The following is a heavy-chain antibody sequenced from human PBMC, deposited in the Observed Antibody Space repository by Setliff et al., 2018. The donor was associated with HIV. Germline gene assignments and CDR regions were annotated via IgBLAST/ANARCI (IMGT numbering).Heavy chain of an antibody. CDR1: GASISSGNYY. CDR2: IYTSGST. V-gene: IGHV4-61*02. J-gene: IGHJ3*01. CDR3: ARDQADVYNYLLSGAFDF. D-gene: IGHD3-10*01. Sequence: SETLSLTCTVSGASISSGNYYWSWIRQPAGKGLEWIGRIYTSGSTNCNPSLKSRVTISLDTSKNQFSLKLSSVTAADTAVYYCARDQADVYNYLLSGAFDFWGQGAMVTVSS.